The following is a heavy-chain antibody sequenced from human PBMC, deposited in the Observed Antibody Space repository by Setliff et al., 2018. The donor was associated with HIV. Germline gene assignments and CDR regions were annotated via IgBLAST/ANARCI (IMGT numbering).Heavy chain of an antibody. CDR2: ISGSGANI. Sequence: GGSLRLSCAASGFTFSSYGMSWVRQAPGKGLEWVSSISGSGANIYYADSVKGRFTISRDNSNNTLSLQMSSLRAEDTALYYCARDAKGGIDYWGQGTLVTVSS. CDR3: ARDAKGGIDY. J-gene: IGHJ4*02. D-gene: IGHD3-16*01. CDR1: GFTFSSYG. V-gene: IGHV3-23*01.